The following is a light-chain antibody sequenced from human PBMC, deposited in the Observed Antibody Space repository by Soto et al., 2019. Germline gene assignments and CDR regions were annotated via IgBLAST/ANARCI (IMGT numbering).Light chain of an antibody. Sequence: QSVLTQPPSASGSPGQSVTISCTGTSSDIGGYNYVSWYQQHPGKAPKLIISEVTKRPSGVPDRFSGSKSGNTASLTVSGLQTEDEADYYCAAWDDSLNGHVFGGGTKLTVL. CDR1: SSDIGGYNY. V-gene: IGLV2-8*01. CDR2: EVT. J-gene: IGLJ2*01. CDR3: AAWDDSLNGHV.